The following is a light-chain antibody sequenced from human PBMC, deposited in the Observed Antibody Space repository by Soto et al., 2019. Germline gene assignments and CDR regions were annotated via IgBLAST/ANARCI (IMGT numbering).Light chain of an antibody. Sequence: DIQMTQSPSTLSAFVGDTVNITCRGSQSLDRWLAWYQEKPGKDPKLLIYKASNLEGGVPSRFGGSGSGTEFTLTIRSLQPDDFATYYCQQYKSYVYTFGQGTKVDIK. CDR1: QSLDRW. J-gene: IGKJ2*01. V-gene: IGKV1-5*03. CDR3: QQYKSYVYT. CDR2: KAS.